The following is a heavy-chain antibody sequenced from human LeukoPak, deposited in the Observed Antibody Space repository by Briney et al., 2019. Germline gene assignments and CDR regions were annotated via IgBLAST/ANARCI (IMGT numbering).Heavy chain of an antibody. CDR1: GGSISSGGYY. CDR3: ASMGGSVRGGYYYGMDV. J-gene: IGHJ6*04. Sequence: SETLSLTCTVSGGSISSGGYYWSWIRQHPGKGLEWIGYIYYSGSTYYNPSLKSRVTISVDTSKDQFSLKLSSVTAADTAVYYCASMGGSVRGGYYYGMDVWGKGTTVTVSS. V-gene: IGHV4-31*03. D-gene: IGHD3-10*01. CDR2: IYYSGST.